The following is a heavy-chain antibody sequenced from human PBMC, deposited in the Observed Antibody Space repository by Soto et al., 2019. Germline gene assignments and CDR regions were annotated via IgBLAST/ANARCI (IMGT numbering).Heavy chain of an antibody. V-gene: IGHV4-34*01. D-gene: IGHD2-2*01. CDR3: IRRYQLPSKRGNWFDP. CDR2: INHSGST. J-gene: IGHJ5*02. CDR1: GGSFSGYY. Sequence: SETLSLTCAVYGGSFSGYYWSWIRQPPGKGLEWIGEINHSGSTNYNPSLKSRVTISVDTSKNQFSLKLSSVTAADTAVYYCIRRYQLPSKRGNWFDPWGQGTLVTVSS.